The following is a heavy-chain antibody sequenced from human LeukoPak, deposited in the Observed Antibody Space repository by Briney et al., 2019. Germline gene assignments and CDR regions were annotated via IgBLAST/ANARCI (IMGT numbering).Heavy chain of an antibody. V-gene: IGHV3-48*01. D-gene: IGHD1-20*01. CDR2: ISSGVTTE. J-gene: IGHJ5*02. CDR3: ARFNLGWLDP. Sequence: GSLRLFCATPGIPFKIYANSWVRQAPGKGLEWISYISSGVTTEYYADSVKGRFTISRDDAKNSLYLQMDSLRAEDTAVYYCARFNLGWLDPWGQGALVTVSS. CDR1: GIPFKIYA.